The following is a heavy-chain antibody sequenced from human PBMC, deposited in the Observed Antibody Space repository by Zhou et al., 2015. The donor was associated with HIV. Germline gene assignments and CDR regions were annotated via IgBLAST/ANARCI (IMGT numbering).Heavy chain of an antibody. CDR1: GATFSRFA. V-gene: IGHV1-69*17. CDR2: IIPSFGIA. CDR3: ARAPIIAAVNRYYYYGMDV. D-gene: IGHD3-16*02. Sequence: QEQLVQSGPEVKKPGSSVKVSCKASGATFSRFAITWLRQAPGRGLEWMGGIIPSFGIANVAQMFRDRVSIDADKSTSTAYMELGSLTSDDAAVYYCARAPIIAAVNRYYYYGMDVWGQGTTVTVSS. J-gene: IGHJ6*02.